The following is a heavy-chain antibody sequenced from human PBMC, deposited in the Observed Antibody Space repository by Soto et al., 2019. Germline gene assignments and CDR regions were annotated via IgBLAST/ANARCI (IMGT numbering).Heavy chain of an antibody. Sequence: SETLSLTCTVSGGSISSSSYYWGWIRQPPGKGLEWIGSIYYSGSTYYNPSLKSRVTISVDTSKNQFSLKLSSVTAADTAVYYCARLRGNYDFWSGYYFPLIYYYYYYMDVWGKGTTVTVSS. D-gene: IGHD3-3*01. J-gene: IGHJ6*03. V-gene: IGHV4-39*01. CDR3: ARLRGNYDFWSGYYFPLIYYYYYYMDV. CDR1: GGSISSSSYY. CDR2: IYYSGST.